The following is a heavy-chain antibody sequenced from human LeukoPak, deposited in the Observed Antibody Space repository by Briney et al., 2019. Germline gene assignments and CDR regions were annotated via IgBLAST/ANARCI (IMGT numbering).Heavy chain of an antibody. Sequence: SETLSLTCTVSGGSISSSTYYWGWIRQPPGKGLEWIGSIYYAGSTYYTPSLKSRVTISVDTSKNQFSLRLSSVTAADTAVYYCARIGDPRDYYGMDVWGQGTTVTVSS. CDR1: GGSISSSTYY. D-gene: IGHD4-17*01. V-gene: IGHV4-39*01. CDR3: ARIGDPRDYYGMDV. CDR2: IYYAGST. J-gene: IGHJ6*02.